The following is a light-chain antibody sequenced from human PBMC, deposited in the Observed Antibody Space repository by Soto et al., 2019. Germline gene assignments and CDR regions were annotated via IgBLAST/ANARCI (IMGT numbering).Light chain of an antibody. J-gene: IGKJ4*01. CDR1: QSVSSSY. Sequence: EIVLTQSPGTLSLSPGERATLSCRASQSVSSSYLDWYQQKHGQAPRLLIYGASSRATGIPDRFSGSGSGTDFTLTIGRLEPEDFAVYYCQQYSISPPLTFGGETKVEIK. CDR3: QQYSISPPLT. CDR2: GAS. V-gene: IGKV3-20*01.